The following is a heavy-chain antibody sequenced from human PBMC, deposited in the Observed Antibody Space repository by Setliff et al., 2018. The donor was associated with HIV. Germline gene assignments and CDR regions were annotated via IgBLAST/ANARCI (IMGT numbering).Heavy chain of an antibody. D-gene: IGHD5-12*01. J-gene: IGHJ5*01. CDR2: SNTGNGNT. Sequence: ASVKVSCKAYGYTFTTYTIHWVRQAPGQGLEWMGWSNTGNGNTKYSQKFQDGVTITRDTSANTGYMELSGLRSEDTAVYYCARDRVPKRGYTYREPDFDSWGRERWSPSP. V-gene: IGHV1-3*04. CDR3: ARDRVPKRGYTYREPDFDS. CDR1: GYTFTTYT.